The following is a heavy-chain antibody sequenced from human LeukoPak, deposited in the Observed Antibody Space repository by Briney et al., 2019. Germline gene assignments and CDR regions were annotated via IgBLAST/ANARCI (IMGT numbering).Heavy chain of an antibody. CDR2: ISSSSSTI. J-gene: IGHJ4*02. V-gene: IGHV3-48*01. Sequence: PGRSLRLSCAASGFTFSSYSMNWVRQAPGKGLEWVSYISSSSSTIYYADSVKGRFTISRDNAKNSLYLQMNSLRAEDTAVYYCARDGGIAAAGYYFDYWGQGTPVTVSS. CDR1: GFTFSSYS. CDR3: ARDGGIAAAGYYFDY. D-gene: IGHD6-13*01.